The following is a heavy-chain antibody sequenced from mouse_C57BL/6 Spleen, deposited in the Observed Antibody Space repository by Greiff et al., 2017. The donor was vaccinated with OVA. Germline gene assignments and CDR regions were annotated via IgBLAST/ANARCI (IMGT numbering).Heavy chain of an antibody. J-gene: IGHJ4*01. D-gene: IGHD3-3*01. Sequence: EVNLVESGGGLVQPGGSMKLSCAASGFTFSDAWMDWVRQSPEKGLEWVAEIRNKANNHATYYAESVKGRFTISRDDSKSSVYLQMNSLRAEDTGIYYCTRRRDVGAMDYWGQGTSVTVSS. CDR1: GFTFSDAW. CDR2: IRNKANNHAT. CDR3: TRRRDVGAMDY. V-gene: IGHV6-6*01.